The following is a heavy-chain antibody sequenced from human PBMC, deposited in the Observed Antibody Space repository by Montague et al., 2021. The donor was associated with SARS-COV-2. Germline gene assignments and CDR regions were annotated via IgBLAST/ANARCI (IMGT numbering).Heavy chain of an antibody. D-gene: IGHD3-3*01. CDR2: IYYSGST. J-gene: IGHJ4*02. CDR1: GGSISSSSYY. CDR3: ARGVPLGYDFWSGYPEIGDFDY. Sequence: SKTLSLTCTVSGGSISSSSYYWGWIRQPPGKGLEWIGSIYYSGSTYYNPSLKSRVTISVDTSKNQFSLKLSSVTAADTAVYYCARGVPLGYDFWSGYPEIGDFDYWGQGTLVTVSS. V-gene: IGHV4-39*01.